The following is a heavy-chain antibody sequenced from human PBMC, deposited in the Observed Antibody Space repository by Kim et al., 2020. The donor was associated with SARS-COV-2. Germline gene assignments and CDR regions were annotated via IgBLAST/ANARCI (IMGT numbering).Heavy chain of an antibody. CDR2: ISQSGTI. D-gene: IGHD3-22*01. V-gene: IGHV4-34*01. J-gene: IGHJ4*01. Sequence: SETLSLTCAVFGESLSGYYWSWIRQPPGKGLELIGQISQSGTINYNPSLKIRVTISIDTSKNQFSLKLKHLTAADTAVFYCAREWRDDSHGYFSFDY. CDR3: AREWRDDSHGYFSFDY. CDR1: GESLSGYY.